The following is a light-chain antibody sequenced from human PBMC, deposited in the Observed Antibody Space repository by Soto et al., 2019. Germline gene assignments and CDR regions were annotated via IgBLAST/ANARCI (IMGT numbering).Light chain of an antibody. J-gene: IGLJ2*01. CDR1: SSKIGGGQD. V-gene: IGLV1-40*01. Sequence: QAVLTQPPSVSGAPGQTVTVTCTGSSSKIGGGQDVKWYHQVPGTATKLLNFGTTSRPSRHAGSRSGSSASLAISAVQPEDEGEYYCQAYDSGLRVSSFGGGTKVTVL. CDR2: GTT. CDR3: QAYDSGLRVSS.